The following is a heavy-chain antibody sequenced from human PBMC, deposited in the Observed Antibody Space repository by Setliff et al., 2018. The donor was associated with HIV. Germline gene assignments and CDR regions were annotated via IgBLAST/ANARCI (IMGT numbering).Heavy chain of an antibody. Sequence: HSCAASGFSFSSYGMNWVRQAPGKGLEWVSYISSTSSKIYYVDSVEGRFTISRDNADNSLYLQMNSLRAADTAVYYCARYALAVPGYHNAFDIWGQGTMVTVSS. V-gene: IGHV3-48*01. J-gene: IGHJ3*02. CDR2: ISSTSSKI. CDR3: ARYALAVPGYHNAFDI. D-gene: IGHD6-19*01. CDR1: GFSFSSYG.